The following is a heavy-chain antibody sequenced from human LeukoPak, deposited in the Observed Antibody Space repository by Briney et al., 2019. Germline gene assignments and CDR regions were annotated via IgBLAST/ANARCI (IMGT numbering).Heavy chain of an antibody. D-gene: IGHD5-18*01. CDR3: AISTAMVIGAFDI. V-gene: IGHV5-51*01. Sequence: GGSLQISCQGSGYPFTSYWIGWVRQMPGKGLEWMGIIYPGDSDTRYSPSFQGQVTISADKSISTAYLQWSSLKASDTAMYYCAISTAMVIGAFDIWGQGTMVTVSS. J-gene: IGHJ3*02. CDR1: GYPFTSYW. CDR2: IYPGDSDT.